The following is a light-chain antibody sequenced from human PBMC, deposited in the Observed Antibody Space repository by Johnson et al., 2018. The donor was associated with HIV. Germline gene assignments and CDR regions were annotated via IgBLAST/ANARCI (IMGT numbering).Light chain of an antibody. J-gene: IGLJ1*01. Sequence: QSVLTQPPSVSAAPGQKVSISCSGSSSNIGNNYVSWYQQFPGTAPKLLIYENNKRPSEIPDRFSGPKSGTSATLGITGLQTGDEADYYCGTWDSSLSSYVFGTGTKVTVL. CDR1: SSNIGNNY. V-gene: IGLV1-51*02. CDR3: GTWDSSLSSYV. CDR2: ENN.